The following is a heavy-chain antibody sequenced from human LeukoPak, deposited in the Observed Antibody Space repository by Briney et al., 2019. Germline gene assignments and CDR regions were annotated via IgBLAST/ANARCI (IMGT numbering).Heavy chain of an antibody. J-gene: IGHJ4*02. D-gene: IGHD6-13*01. Sequence: PSETLSLTCTVSGGSISSSSYYWGWIRQPPGKGLEWIGSIYYSGSTNYNPSLKSRVTISVDTSKNQFSLKLSSVTAADTAVYYCARQFSSLARLFDYWGQGTLVTVSS. CDR1: GGSISSSSYY. CDR3: ARQFSSLARLFDY. V-gene: IGHV4-39*07. CDR2: IYYSGST.